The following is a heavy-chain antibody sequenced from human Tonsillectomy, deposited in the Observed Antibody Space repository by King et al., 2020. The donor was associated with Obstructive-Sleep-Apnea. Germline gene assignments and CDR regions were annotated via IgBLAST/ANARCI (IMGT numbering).Heavy chain of an antibody. J-gene: IGHJ5*02. V-gene: IGHV4-38-2*02. CDR2: IYHSGST. CDR3: ARGLEMATIFWPQKDNWFDP. Sequence: QVQLQESGPGLVKPSETLSLTCTVSGYSISSGYYWGWIRQPPGKGLEWIGSIYHSGSTYYNPSLKSRVTISVDTSKNQFSLKLSSVTAADTAVYYCARGLEMATIFWPQKDNWFDPWGQGTLVTVSS. D-gene: IGHD5-24*01. CDR1: GYSISSGYY.